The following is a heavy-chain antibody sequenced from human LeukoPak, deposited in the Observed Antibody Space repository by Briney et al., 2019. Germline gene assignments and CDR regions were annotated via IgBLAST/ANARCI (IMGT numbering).Heavy chain of an antibody. CDR2: ISYDGSNK. CDR3: ASPPDSSSGNYFDY. Sequence: PGRSLRLSCAASGFTFSSYGMHWVRQAPGKGLEWVAVISYDGSNKYYADSVKGRFTISRDNSKYTLYLQMNSLRAEDTAVYYCASPPDSSSGNYFDYWGQGTLVTVSS. V-gene: IGHV3-30*03. J-gene: IGHJ4*02. CDR1: GFTFSSYG. D-gene: IGHD6-6*01.